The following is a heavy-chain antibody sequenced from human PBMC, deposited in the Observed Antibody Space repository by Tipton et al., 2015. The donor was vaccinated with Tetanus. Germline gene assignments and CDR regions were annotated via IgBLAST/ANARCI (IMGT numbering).Heavy chain of an antibody. V-gene: IGHV4-59*08. J-gene: IGHJ4*02. D-gene: IGHD2-15*01. CDR3: VRLACAGGSCYDDS. Sequence: TLSLTCAVSGDSITSYYISWIRQFPGKELQWIGNVFHTGITNYNPSLESRVTMSVDTAKNQCSLSLTSVTAADTAVYFCVRLACAGGSCYDDSWGQGTLVTVSS. CDR2: VFHTGIT. CDR1: GDSITSYY.